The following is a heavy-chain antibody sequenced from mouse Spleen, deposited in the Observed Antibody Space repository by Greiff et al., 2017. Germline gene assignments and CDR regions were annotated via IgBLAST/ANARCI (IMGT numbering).Heavy chain of an antibody. J-gene: IGHJ1*01. CDR3: ARRDYGSSHWYFDV. V-gene: IGHV5-15*01. CDR2: ISNLAYSI. CDR1: GFTFSDYG. D-gene: IGHD1-1*01. Sequence: EVQVVESGGGLVKPGGSLKLSCAASGFTFSDYGMAWVRQAPGKGPEWVAFISNLAYSIYYADTVTGRFTISRENAKNTLYLEMSSLRSEDTAMYYCARRDYGSSHWYFDVWGAGTTVTVSS.